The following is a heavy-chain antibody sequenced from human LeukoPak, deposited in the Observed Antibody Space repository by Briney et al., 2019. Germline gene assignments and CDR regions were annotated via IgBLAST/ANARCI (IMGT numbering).Heavy chain of an antibody. J-gene: IGHJ3*02. V-gene: IGHV3-48*03. CDR2: IGSSDTTV. Sequence: PGGSLRLSCAASGFTFSSSEMNWVRQAPGKGLEWVSYIGSSDTTVHYADSVEGRFTISRDNAKNSLYLQMNSLRAEDMAIYYCARLTVTTKDAFDIWGQGTMVIVSS. CDR3: ARLTVTTKDAFDI. CDR1: GFTFSSSE. D-gene: IGHD4-17*01.